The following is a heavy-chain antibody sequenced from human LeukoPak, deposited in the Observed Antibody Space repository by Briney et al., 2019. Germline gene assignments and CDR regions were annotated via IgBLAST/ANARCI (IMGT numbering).Heavy chain of an antibody. J-gene: IGHJ4*02. CDR3: ARDIGTPCSSGY. Sequence: GGSLRLSCAASGFTFSSYSMNWVRQAPGKGLEWVSSISSSSSYIYYADSVKGRFTISRDNAKNSLYLQMNSLRAEDTAVYYCARDIGTPCSSGYWGQGTLVTVSS. CDR2: ISSSSSYI. D-gene: IGHD3-10*02. V-gene: IGHV3-21*01. CDR1: GFTFSSYS.